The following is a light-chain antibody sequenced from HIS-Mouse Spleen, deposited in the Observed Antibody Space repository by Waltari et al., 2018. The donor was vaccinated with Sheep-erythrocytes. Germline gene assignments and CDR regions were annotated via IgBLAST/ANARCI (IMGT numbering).Light chain of an antibody. CDR2: EGS. V-gene: IGLV2-23*01. CDR1: SSDVGRYNL. CDR3: CSYAGSNNWV. Sequence: QSALTQPASVSGSPGQSITIPCTGTSSDVGRYNLVSWYQQHPGKAPKLMIYEGSKRPSGVSNRFSGSKSGNTASLTISGLQAEDEADYYCCSYAGSNNWVFGGGTKLTVL. J-gene: IGLJ3*02.